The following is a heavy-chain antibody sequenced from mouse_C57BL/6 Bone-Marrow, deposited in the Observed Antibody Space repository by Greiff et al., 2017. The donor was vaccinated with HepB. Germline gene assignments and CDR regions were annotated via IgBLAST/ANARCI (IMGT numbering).Heavy chain of an antibody. CDR3: ARSYYYGPWFAY. CDR2: ISNLAYSI. Sequence: EVMLVESGGGLVQPGGSLKLSCAASGFTFSDYGMAWVRQAPRKGPEWVAFISNLAYSIYYADTVTGRFTISRANAKNTLYLEMSSLRSEDTAMYYCARSYYYGPWFAYWGQGTLVTVSA. CDR1: GFTFSDYG. J-gene: IGHJ3*01. D-gene: IGHD1-1*01. V-gene: IGHV5-15*04.